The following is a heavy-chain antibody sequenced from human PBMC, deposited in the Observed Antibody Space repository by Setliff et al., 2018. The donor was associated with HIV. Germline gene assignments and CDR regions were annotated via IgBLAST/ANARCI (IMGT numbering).Heavy chain of an antibody. CDR2: IYYSGST. CDR3: ARPLDTIYDGMGV. D-gene: IGHD5-18*01. J-gene: IGHJ6*02. V-gene: IGHV4-39*01. CDR1: GGSISSSSYY. Sequence: SETLSLTCTVSGGSISSSSYYWGWIRQPPGKGLEWIGSIYYSGSTYYNPSLKSRVTISVDTSKNQFSLKLSSVTAADTAVYYCARPLDTIYDGMGVWGQGTTVTVSS.